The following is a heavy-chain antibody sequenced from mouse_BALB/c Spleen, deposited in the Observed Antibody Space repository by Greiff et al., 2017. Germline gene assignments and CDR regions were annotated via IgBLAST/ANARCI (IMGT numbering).Heavy chain of an antibody. CDR3: ARQGWFWYFDV. Sequence: EVHLVESGGGLVQPGGSLKLSCAASGFTFSSYTMSWVRQTPEKRLEWVAYISNGGGSTYYPDTVKGRFTISRDNAKNTLYLQMSSLKSEDTAMYYCARQGWFWYFDVWGAGTTVTVSS. J-gene: IGHJ1*01. CDR2: ISNGGGST. CDR1: GFTFSSYT. V-gene: IGHV5-12-2*01. D-gene: IGHD2-3*01.